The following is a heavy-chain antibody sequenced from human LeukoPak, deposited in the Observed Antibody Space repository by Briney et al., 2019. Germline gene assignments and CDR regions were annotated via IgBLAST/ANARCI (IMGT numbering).Heavy chain of an antibody. V-gene: IGHV1-46*01. CDR1: GYTFTSYY. Sequence: EASVTVSCKASGYTFTSYYMHWVRQAPGQGLEWMGIINPSGGSTSYAQKFQGRVTMTRDTSTSTVYMELSSLRSEDTAVYYCARGLGYCSGGSCYALYYYYAMDVWGQGTTVTVSS. CDR2: INPSGGST. CDR3: ARGLGYCSGGSCYALYYYYAMDV. J-gene: IGHJ6*02. D-gene: IGHD2-15*01.